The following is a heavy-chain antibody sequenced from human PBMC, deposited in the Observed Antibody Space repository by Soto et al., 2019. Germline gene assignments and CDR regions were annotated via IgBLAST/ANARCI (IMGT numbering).Heavy chain of an antibody. CDR1: SGSISSSNW. CDR2: LYHSGST. CDR3: ARVRPSVFLEWVRYYYYMDV. Sequence: QVQLQESGPGLVKPSGTLSLTCAVSSGSISSSNWWSWVRQPPGKGLEWIGELYHSGSTNYNPSLRSRVTISVYKAKNQFSRKLSSVTAADTGVYYCARVRPSVFLEWVRYYYYMDVGGKGTTVTVSS. D-gene: IGHD3-3*01. J-gene: IGHJ6*03. V-gene: IGHV4-4*02.